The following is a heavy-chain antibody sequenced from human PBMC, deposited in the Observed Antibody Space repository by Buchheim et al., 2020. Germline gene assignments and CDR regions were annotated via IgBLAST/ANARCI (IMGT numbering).Heavy chain of an antibody. V-gene: IGHV4-31*03. D-gene: IGHD3-10*01. J-gene: IGHJ3*01. CDR3: ARGNAPMGAFDL. CDR1: GASISSGGYY. CDR2: IYYSGST. Sequence: QVQLQESGPGLVKPSQTLSLTCTVSGASISSGGYYWSWIRQLPGKGLDWIGYIYYSGSTYFNPSLKSRVTMSVATSKNQFSLKLSSVTAADTAVYYCARGNAPMGAFDLWGQGT.